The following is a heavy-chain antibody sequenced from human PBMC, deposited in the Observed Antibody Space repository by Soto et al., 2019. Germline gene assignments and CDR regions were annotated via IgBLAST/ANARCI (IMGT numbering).Heavy chain of an antibody. Sequence: SETLSLTCTVSGGSISSSNYYWGWIRQPPGKGLEWIGSIYYSGSTYYNPSLKSRVTISVDTSKNQFSLKLSSVTAADTAVYYCARHIWGMTTVDGYYYYYMDVWGKGTTVTVSS. CDR2: IYYSGST. D-gene: IGHD4-4*01. J-gene: IGHJ6*03. CDR1: GGSISSSNYY. V-gene: IGHV4-39*01. CDR3: ARHIWGMTTVDGYYYYYMDV.